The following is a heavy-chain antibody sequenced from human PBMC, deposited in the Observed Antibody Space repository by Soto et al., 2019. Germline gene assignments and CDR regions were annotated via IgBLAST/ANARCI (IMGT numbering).Heavy chain of an antibody. J-gene: IGHJ6*03. V-gene: IGHV4-59*01. CDR3: ARIPKYCSSTSCYGAGRGFYYYYYMDV. Sequence: SETLSLTCTVSGGSISSYYWSWIRQPPGKGLEWIGYIYYSGSTNYNPSLKSRVPISVDTSKNQFFLKLSSVTAADTAVYYCARIPKYCSSTSCYGAGRGFYYYYYMDVWGKGTTVTVSS. CDR2: IYYSGST. CDR1: GGSISSYY. D-gene: IGHD2-2*01.